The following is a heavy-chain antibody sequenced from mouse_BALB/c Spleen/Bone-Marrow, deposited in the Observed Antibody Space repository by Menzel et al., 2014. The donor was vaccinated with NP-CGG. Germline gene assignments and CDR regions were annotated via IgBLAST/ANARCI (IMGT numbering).Heavy chain of an antibody. Sequence: EVKLVESGAELVKPGASVKLSCTASGFNIKDTYMHWVKQRPEQGLEWIGRIDPANGNTKYDPKFQGKATITADTSSNTAYLQLSSLTSGDTAAYYCALYYYGSSGFAYWGQGTLVTVSA. CDR2: IDPANGNT. V-gene: IGHV14-3*02. J-gene: IGHJ3*01. D-gene: IGHD1-1*01. CDR1: GFNIKDTY. CDR3: ALYYYGSSGFAY.